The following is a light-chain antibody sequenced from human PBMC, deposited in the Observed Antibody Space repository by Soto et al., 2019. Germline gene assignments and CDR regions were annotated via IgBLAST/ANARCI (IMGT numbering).Light chain of an antibody. J-gene: IGLJ3*02. V-gene: IGLV1-44*01. CDR1: ISNIGGNT. CDR2: RDD. CDR3: AAWDDGLNGWV. Sequence: QSVLTQPPSASGTPGQRVTISCSGSISNIGGNTVNWYQQVPGTAPKLLIYRDDQRPSGVPDLFSGSKSATSASLAISGLQSEDEADYYCAAWDDGLNGWVFGGGTKVTVL.